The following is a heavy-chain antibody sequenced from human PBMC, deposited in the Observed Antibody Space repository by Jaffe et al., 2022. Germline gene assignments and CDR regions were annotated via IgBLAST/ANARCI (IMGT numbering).Heavy chain of an antibody. V-gene: IGHV3-23*01. CDR1: GFTFSSYA. J-gene: IGHJ4*02. Sequence: EVQLLESGGGLVQPGGSLRLSCAASGFTFSSYAMSWVRQAPGKGLEWVSAISGSGGSTYYADSVKGRFTISRDNSKNTLYLQMNSLRAEDTAVYYCAKDLTYNWNYGTDFDYWGQGTLVTVSS. CDR3: AKDLTYNWNYGTDFDY. CDR2: ISGSGGST. D-gene: IGHD1-7*01.